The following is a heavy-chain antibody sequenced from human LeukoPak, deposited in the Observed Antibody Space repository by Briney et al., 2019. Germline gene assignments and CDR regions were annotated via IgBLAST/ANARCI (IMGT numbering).Heavy chain of an antibody. CDR1: GYTFTGYY. CDR2: INPNSGGT. J-gene: IGHJ4*02. D-gene: IGHD6-13*01. V-gene: IGHV1-2*03. CDR3: ARTLYIAAAPGGFDY. Sequence: LGASVKVSCKASGYTFTGYYMHWVRQAPGQGLEWMGWINPNSGGTNYAQKFQGRVTMTRDTSISTAYMELSRLRSDDTAVYYCARTLYIAAAPGGFDYWGQGTLVTVSS.